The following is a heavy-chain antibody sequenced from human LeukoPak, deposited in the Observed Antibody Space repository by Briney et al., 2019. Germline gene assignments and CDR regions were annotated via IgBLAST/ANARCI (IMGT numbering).Heavy chain of an antibody. CDR2: IYTSGST. CDR1: GGSFSGYY. Sequence: PSETLSLTCAVYGGSFSGYYWSWIRQPAGKGLEWIGRIYTSGSTNYNPSLKSRVTISVDTSKNQFSLKLSSVTAADTAVYYCARALGLLGGWFDPWGQGTLVTVSS. D-gene: IGHD2-21*01. V-gene: IGHV4-59*10. J-gene: IGHJ5*02. CDR3: ARALGLLGGWFDP.